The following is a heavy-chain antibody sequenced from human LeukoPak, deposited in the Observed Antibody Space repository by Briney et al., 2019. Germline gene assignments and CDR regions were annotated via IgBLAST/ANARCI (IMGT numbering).Heavy chain of an antibody. J-gene: IGHJ3*02. Sequence: SETLSLTCTVSGGSISSSSYYWSWIRQPAGKGLEWIGRIYTSGSTNYNPSLKSRVTMSVDTSKNQFSLKLSSVTAADTAVYYCARDLVLREDAFDIWGQGTMVTVSS. V-gene: IGHV4-61*02. CDR1: GGSISSSSYY. CDR3: ARDLVLREDAFDI. CDR2: IYTSGST. D-gene: IGHD4-17*01.